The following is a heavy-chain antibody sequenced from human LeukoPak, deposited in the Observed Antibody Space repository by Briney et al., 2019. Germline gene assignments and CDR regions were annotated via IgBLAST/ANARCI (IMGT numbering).Heavy chain of an antibody. J-gene: IGHJ4*02. V-gene: IGHV3-23*01. Sequence: GGSLRLSCAASGFTFSSYAMSWVRQAPGKGLEWVSAISGSGGSTYYADSVKGRFTISRDNSKNTLYLQMNSLRAEDTAVYFCARNPRDFWSGYAHDYWGQGTLVTVSS. CDR2: ISGSGGST. CDR3: ARNPRDFWSGYAHDY. D-gene: IGHD3-3*01. CDR1: GFTFSSYA.